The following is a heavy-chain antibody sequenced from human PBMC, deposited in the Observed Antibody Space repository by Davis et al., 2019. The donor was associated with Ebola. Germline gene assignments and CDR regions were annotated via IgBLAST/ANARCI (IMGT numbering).Heavy chain of an antibody. CDR1: GFTFSAHG. J-gene: IGHJ4*02. CDR3: ARDMSGYSYGHGYFDY. Sequence: GESLKISCATSGFTFSAHGMHWVRQAPGKGLEWVANIKQDGSEKYYVDSVKGRFTISRDNAKNSLYLQMNSLRAEDTAVYYCARDMSGYSYGHGYFDYWGQGTLVTVSS. CDR2: IKQDGSEK. V-gene: IGHV3-7*01. D-gene: IGHD5-18*01.